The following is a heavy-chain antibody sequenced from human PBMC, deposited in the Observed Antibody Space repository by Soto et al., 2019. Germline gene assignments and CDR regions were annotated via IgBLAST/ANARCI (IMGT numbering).Heavy chain of an antibody. CDR2: INPNSGGT. V-gene: IGHV1-2*04. D-gene: IGHD4-4*01. J-gene: IGHJ6*02. CDR1: GYTFTGYY. Sequence: ASVKVSCKASGYTFTGYYMHWVRQAPGQGLEWMGWINPNSGGTNYAQKFQGWVTMTRDTSISTAYMELSRLRSDDTAVYYCARQWRYSKGYYHYGMDVWGQGTTVTVSS. CDR3: ARQWRYSKGYYHYGMDV.